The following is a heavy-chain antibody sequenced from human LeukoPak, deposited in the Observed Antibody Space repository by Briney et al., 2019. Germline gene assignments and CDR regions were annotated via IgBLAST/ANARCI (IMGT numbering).Heavy chain of an antibody. CDR2: IRYDGSNK. D-gene: IGHD2-15*01. V-gene: IGHV3-30*02. Sequence: GGSLRLSCAASGFTFSSYGMHWVRQAPGKGLEWVAFIRYDGSNKYYADSVKGRFTISRDNSKNTLYLQMNSLRAEDTAVYYCAKETYCSGGSCRDQYYFDYWGQGTLVTVSS. CDR1: GFTFSSYG. CDR3: AKETYCSGGSCRDQYYFDY. J-gene: IGHJ4*02.